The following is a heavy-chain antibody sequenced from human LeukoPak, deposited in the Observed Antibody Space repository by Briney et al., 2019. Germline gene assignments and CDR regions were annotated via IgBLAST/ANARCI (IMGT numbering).Heavy chain of an antibody. CDR2: ISYDGSNK. Sequence: PGGSLRLSCAASGFTFSSYAMHWVGQAPGKGLEWVAVISYDGSNKYYADSVKGRFTISRDNSKNTLYLQMNSLRAEDTAVYYCARDSDYYYYGMDVWGQGTTVTVSS. J-gene: IGHJ6*02. V-gene: IGHV3-30-3*01. CDR3: ARDSDYYYYGMDV. CDR1: GFTFSSYA.